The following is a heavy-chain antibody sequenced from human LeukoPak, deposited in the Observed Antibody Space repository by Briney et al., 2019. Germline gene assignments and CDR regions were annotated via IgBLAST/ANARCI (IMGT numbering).Heavy chain of an antibody. Sequence: SVKVSCKASGGTFSSYAISWVRQAPGQGLEWMGGIIPIFGTANYAQKFQGRVTITTDESTSTAYMELSSLRSEDTAVYYCASEVRYCSGGSCLFDPWGQGTLATVSS. CDR1: GGTFSSYA. CDR3: ASEVRYCSGGSCLFDP. CDR2: IIPIFGTA. J-gene: IGHJ5*02. D-gene: IGHD2-15*01. V-gene: IGHV1-69*05.